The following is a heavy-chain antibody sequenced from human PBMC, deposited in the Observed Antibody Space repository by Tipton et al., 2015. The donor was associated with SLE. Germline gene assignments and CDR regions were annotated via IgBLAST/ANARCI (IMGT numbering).Heavy chain of an antibody. Sequence: TLSLTCAVSGGSIGSSSYYWSWIRRPPGKGLEWIGETTHSGKTNYNPSLKSRVTISTDTSKNQFSLKLTSVTVADTAVYYCTRGGRGDGANPFDPWGQGTLVTVSS. J-gene: IGHJ5*02. CDR3: TRGGRGDGANPFDP. D-gene: IGHD4/OR15-4a*01. V-gene: IGHV4-39*01. CDR1: GGSIGSSSYY. CDR2: TTHSGKT.